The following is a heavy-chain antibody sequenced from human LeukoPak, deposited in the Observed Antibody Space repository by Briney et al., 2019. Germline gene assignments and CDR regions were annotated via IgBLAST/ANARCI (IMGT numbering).Heavy chain of an antibody. CDR1: GFTFNRYE. Sequence: GGSLRLSCEASGFTFNRYEMNWVRQAPGKGLEWLSYISSSGSTIYYADSVKGRFTISRDNSKNTLYLQMNSLRAEDTAVYYCARDRGYFDYWGQGTLVTVSS. D-gene: IGHD3-10*01. CDR2: ISSSGSTI. CDR3: ARDRGYFDY. V-gene: IGHV3-48*03. J-gene: IGHJ4*02.